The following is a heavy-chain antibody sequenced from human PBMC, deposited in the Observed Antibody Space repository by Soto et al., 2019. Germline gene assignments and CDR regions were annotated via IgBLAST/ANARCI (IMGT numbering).Heavy chain of an antibody. CDR2: IYYSGST. V-gene: IGHV4-30-4*01. D-gene: IGHD3-22*01. CDR3: ARDGYYDSSGYAPVDY. Sequence: PSETLSLTCTVSGGSISSGDYYWSWIRQPPGKGLEWIGCIYYSGSTYYNPSLKSRVTISVDTSKNQFSLKLSSVTAADTAVYYCARDGYYDSSGYAPVDYWGQGTLVTVSS. J-gene: IGHJ4*02. CDR1: GGSISSGDYY.